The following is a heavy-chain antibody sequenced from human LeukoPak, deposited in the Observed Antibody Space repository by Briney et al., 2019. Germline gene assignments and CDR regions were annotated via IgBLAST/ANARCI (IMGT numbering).Heavy chain of an antibody. CDR1: GGSISSYY. J-gene: IGHJ4*02. CDR3: ARGPYYDYVWGSYRFETVFDY. Sequence: SETLSLTCTVSGGSISSYYWSWIRQPPGKGLEWIGYIYYSGSTNYNPSLKSRVTISVDTSKNQLSLKLSSVTAADTVVYYCARGPYYDYVWGSYRFETVFDYWGQGTLVTVSS. D-gene: IGHD3-16*02. CDR2: IYYSGST. V-gene: IGHV4-59*01.